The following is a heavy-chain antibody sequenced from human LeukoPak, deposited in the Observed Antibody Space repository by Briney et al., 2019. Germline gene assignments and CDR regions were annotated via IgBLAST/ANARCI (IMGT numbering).Heavy chain of an antibody. D-gene: IGHD1-7*01. V-gene: IGHV3-66*01. CDR1: GFTFSSYS. CDR2: IYSGGST. Sequence: SGGSLRLSCAASGFTFSSYSMNWVRQAPGKGLEWVSVIYSGGSTYYADSVKGRFTISRDNSKNTLYLQMNSLRAEDTAVYYCAELRFDYWGQGTLVTVSS. CDR3: AELRFDY. J-gene: IGHJ4*02.